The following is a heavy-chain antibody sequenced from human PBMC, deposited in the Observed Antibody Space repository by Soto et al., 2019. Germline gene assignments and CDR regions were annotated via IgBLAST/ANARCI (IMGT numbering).Heavy chain of an antibody. CDR3: ARPSGSGWPYFGMDV. V-gene: IGHV3-66*04. Sequence: EVQLVESGGGLVQPGGSLRLSCVVSGITVSNNYMSWVRLGPGKGLEWVTVIYAGGTAYYAESVKGRFTISSDESKKTVYLQMNSLRGEDTAVYYCARPSGSGWPYFGMDVWGQGTTVTVSS. CDR1: GITVSNNY. J-gene: IGHJ6*02. D-gene: IGHD6-19*01. CDR2: IYAGGTA.